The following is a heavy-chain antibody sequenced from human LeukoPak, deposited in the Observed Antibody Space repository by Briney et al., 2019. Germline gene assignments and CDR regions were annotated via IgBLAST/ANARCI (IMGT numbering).Heavy chain of an antibody. J-gene: IGHJ4*02. CDR1: GGSISSYY. Sequence: SETLSLTCTVSGGSISSYYWSWIRQPPGKGLEWIGYIYYSGSTNYNPSLKSRVTISVDTSKNQFSLKLSSVTAADTAVYYCAAHYYDSSGYMAYFDYWGQGTLVTVSS. CDR3: AAHYYDSSGYMAYFDY. CDR2: IYYSGST. D-gene: IGHD3-22*01. V-gene: IGHV4-59*01.